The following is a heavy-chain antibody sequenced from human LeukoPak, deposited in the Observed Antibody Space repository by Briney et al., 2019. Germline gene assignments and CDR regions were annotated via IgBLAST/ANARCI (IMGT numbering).Heavy chain of an antibody. CDR2: IKQDGSEK. V-gene: IGHV3-7*01. D-gene: IGHD6-13*01. CDR1: GFTFRNYW. Sequence: GGSLRLSCAASGFTFRNYWMGWVRQAPGKGLEWVANIKQDGSEKYYVDSVKGRFTISRDNAKNSLYLQMNSLRAEDTAMYYCARDSAGNDYWGQGTLATVSS. J-gene: IGHJ4*02. CDR3: ARDSAGNDY.